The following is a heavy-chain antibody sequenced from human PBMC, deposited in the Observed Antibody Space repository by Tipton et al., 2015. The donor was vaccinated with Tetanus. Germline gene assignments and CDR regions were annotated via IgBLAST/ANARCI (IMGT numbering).Heavy chain of an antibody. CDR1: GFTFTSYT. CDR2: INSRSTSI. J-gene: IGHJ4*01. D-gene: IGHD2-21*01. Sequence: GSLRLSCAASGFTFTSYTMNWVRQAPGKGLEWVSTINSRSTSIYYADSVKGRFTVSRDNAKNSIYLEMSSLRAEDTAVYYCARDPVLGIGTRWGHGSLVIVSS. CDR3: ARDPVLGIGTR. V-gene: IGHV3-21*06.